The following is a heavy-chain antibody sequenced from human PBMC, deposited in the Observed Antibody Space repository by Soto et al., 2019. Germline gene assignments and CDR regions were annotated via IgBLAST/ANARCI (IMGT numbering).Heavy chain of an antibody. CDR3: ARAPQRRSSWYQGLDY. D-gene: IGHD6-13*01. CDR1: GGSISSGGYS. CDR2: IYHSGST. J-gene: IGHJ4*02. V-gene: IGHV4-30-2*01. Sequence: SETLSLTCAVSGGSISSGGYSWSWIRQPPGKGLEWIGYIYHSGSTYYNPSLKSRVTISVDRSKNQFSLKLSSVTAADTAVYYCARAPQRRSSWYQGLDYWGQGTLVTVSS.